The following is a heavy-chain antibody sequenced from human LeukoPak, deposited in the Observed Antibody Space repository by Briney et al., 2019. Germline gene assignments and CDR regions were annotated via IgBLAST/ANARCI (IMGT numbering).Heavy chain of an antibody. D-gene: IGHD4-17*01. CDR3: ARRSDYGDYPLNYYGMDV. Sequence: SVTVSCTASGGTFSSYAISWVRQAPGQGLEWMGGIIPIFGTANYAQKFQGRVTITADESTSTAYMELSSLRSEDTAVYYCARRSDYGDYPLNYYGMDVWGQGTTVTVSS. CDR2: IIPIFGTA. CDR1: GGTFSSYA. J-gene: IGHJ6*02. V-gene: IGHV1-69*13.